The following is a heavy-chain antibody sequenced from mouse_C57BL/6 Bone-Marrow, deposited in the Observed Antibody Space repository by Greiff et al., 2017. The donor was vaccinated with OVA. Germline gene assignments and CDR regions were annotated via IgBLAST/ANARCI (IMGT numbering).Heavy chain of an antibody. Sequence: VQLQQSGAELVRPGASVKLSCTASGFNIKDDYMHWVKQRPEQGLEWIGWIDPENGDTEYASKFQGQATITADTSSNTAYLQLSSLTSEDTSVYNCTTSSGYAMDYWGQGTAVTVSS. D-gene: IGHD1-3*01. CDR1: GFNIKDDY. CDR3: TTSSGYAMDY. CDR2: IDPENGDT. V-gene: IGHV14-4*01. J-gene: IGHJ4*01.